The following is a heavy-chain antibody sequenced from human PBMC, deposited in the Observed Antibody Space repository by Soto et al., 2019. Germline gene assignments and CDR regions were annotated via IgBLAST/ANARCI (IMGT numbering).Heavy chain of an antibody. V-gene: IGHV4-34*01. Sequence: SETLSLTCAVYGGSFSGYYWSWIRQPPGTGLERIGEINHSGSTNYNPSLKSRVTISVDTSKNQFSLKLSSVTAADTAVYYCARVYRGYSYGYRMDVWGQGTTVTVSS. J-gene: IGHJ6*02. CDR3: ARVYRGYSYGYRMDV. D-gene: IGHD5-18*01. CDR1: GGSFSGYY. CDR2: INHSGST.